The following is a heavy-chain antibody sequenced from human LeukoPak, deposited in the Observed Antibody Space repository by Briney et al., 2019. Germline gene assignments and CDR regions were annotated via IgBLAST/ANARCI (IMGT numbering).Heavy chain of an antibody. J-gene: IGHJ4*02. CDR3: VRDGGTTGYDLLDY. Sequence: GGSLRLSCAASGFTLRSYWMGWVRQAPGKGLEWVANINQDGSERYHVDSVKGRFTISRDNAKNSVYLQMNSLTVEDTAVYYCVRDGGTTGYDLLDYWGQGTLLTVSS. V-gene: IGHV3-7*01. CDR2: INQDGSER. CDR1: GFTLRSYW. D-gene: IGHD5-12*01.